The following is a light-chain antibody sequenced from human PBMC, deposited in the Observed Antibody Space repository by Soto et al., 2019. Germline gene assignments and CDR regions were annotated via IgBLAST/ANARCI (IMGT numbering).Light chain of an antibody. V-gene: IGLV2-11*01. Sequence: QSALTQPRSVSGSPGQSVTISCTGTSSDVGGYNSVSWYQQYPGEAPQLMIFDVSKWPAGVPDRFSGSKSGNTASLTISGLQPEDEADYFCCSYAGRYTWVFGTGTKVTVL. CDR1: SSDVGGYNS. J-gene: IGLJ1*01. CDR3: CSYAGRYTWV. CDR2: DVS.